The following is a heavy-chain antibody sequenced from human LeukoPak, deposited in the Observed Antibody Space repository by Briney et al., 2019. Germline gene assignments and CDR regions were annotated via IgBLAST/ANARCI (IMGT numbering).Heavy chain of an antibody. J-gene: IGHJ5*02. CDR1: GGTFSSYA. CDR3: ARVVYYGSGSYTNWFDP. D-gene: IGHD3-10*01. Sequence: SVKVSCKASGGTFSSYAISWVRQAPGQGLEWMEGIIPIFGTANYAQKFQGRVTITTDESTSTAYMELSSLRSEDTAVYYCARVVYYGSGSYTNWFDPWGQGTLVTVSS. CDR2: IIPIFGTA. V-gene: IGHV1-69*05.